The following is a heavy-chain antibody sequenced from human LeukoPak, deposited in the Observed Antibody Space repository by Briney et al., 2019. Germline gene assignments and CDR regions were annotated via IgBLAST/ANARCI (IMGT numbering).Heavy chain of an antibody. V-gene: IGHV4-39*01. D-gene: IGHD5-18*01. CDR2: IYYSGST. Sequence: SETLSLTCAVSGGSISSSNWWSWVRQPPGKGLEWIGSIYYSGSTYYNPSLKSRVTISVDTSKNQFSLKLSSVTAADTAVYYCARRVDTAMVIDYWGQGTLVTVSS. CDR3: ARRVDTAMVIDY. CDR1: GGSISSSNW. J-gene: IGHJ4*02.